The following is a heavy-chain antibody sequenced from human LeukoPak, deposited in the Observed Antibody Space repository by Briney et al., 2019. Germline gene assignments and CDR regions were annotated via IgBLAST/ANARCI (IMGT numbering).Heavy chain of an antibody. V-gene: IGHV3-53*01. J-gene: IGHJ4*02. CDR1: GFTVSGTH. Sequence: GGSLRLSCAASGFTVSGTHMSWVRQAPGKGLEWVSAMYTGGATYYADSVKGRFTISRDNSRNTLFLHMSSLRADDTAVYYCAKDEATSGGGLASWGQGTLVTVSS. D-gene: IGHD3-16*01. CDR3: AKDEATSGGGLAS. CDR2: MYTGGAT.